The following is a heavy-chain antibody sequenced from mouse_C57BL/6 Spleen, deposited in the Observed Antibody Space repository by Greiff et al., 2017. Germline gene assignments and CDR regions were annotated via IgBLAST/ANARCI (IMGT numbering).Heavy chain of an antibody. CDR1: GFTFSDYY. D-gene: IGHD3-2*02. Sequence: EVKLVESEGGLVQPGRSLKLSCTASGFTFSDYYMAWVRQVPEKGLEWVANISCDGSSTYYLDSLKSRFIISRDNAKNILYLQMSSLKSEDTATYYCARDQGDGFAYWGQGTLVTVSA. V-gene: IGHV5-16*01. J-gene: IGHJ3*01. CDR3: ARDQGDGFAY. CDR2: ISCDGSST.